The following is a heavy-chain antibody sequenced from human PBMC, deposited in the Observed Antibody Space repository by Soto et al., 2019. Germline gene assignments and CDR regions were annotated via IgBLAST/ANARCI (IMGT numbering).Heavy chain of an antibody. J-gene: IGHJ6*02. Sequence: QVQLVQSGAEVKKPGSSVKVSCKASRGTFSSYTISWVRQAPGQGLEWMGRILPILGIANYAQKFQGRLTSTADXXRXTXXMELSSLRAEDTAVDYCARDWPLGDDDRRYYGMDVWGQGTTVTVSS. CDR1: RGTFSSYT. D-gene: IGHD4-17*01. V-gene: IGHV1-69*08. CDR3: ARDWPLGDDDRRYYGMDV. CDR2: ILPILGIA.